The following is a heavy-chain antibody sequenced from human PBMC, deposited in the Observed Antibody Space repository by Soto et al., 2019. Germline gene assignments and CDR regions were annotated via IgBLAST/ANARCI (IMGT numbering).Heavy chain of an antibody. CDR2: ITDTGGDA. V-gene: IGHV3-23*01. CDR3: ARGSTDSYPGSRIFDF. D-gene: IGHD3-10*01. Sequence: GGSLRLSCVASGLTFGSRAMTWVRQAPGEGLQWVSTITDTGGDAKYADSVRGRFVISRDNSKKTLYLQMTSLAAEDSAMYYCARGSTDSYPGSRIFDFWGRGALVTVSS. CDR1: GLTFGSRA. J-gene: IGHJ4*02.